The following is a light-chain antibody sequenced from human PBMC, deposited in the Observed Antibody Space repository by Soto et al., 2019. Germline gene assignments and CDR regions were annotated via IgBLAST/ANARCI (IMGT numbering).Light chain of an antibody. V-gene: IGKV1-27*01. J-gene: IGKJ1*01. CDR1: QGISNY. CDR3: QSYNRAPRK. CDR2: AAA. Sequence: DIQMTQSPSSLSASVGDRVTITCRASQGISNYLAWYQQKPRKVPKLLIYAAATLQSGVPSRFSGSGSGTDLLLTISRVQPEDVATYYCQSYNRAPRKFGQGTKVQIK.